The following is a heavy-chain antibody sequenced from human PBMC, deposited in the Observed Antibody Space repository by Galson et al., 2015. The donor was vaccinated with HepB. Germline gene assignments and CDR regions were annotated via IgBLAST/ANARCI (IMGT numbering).Heavy chain of an antibody. CDR2: IIPILGIA. CDR3: ARSIAAAGNWFDP. D-gene: IGHD6-13*01. J-gene: IGHJ5*02. Sequence: SVKVSCKASGGTFSSYAISWVRQAPGQGLEWMGRIIPILGIANYAQEFQGRVTITADKSTSTAYMELSSLRSEDTAVYYCARSIAAAGNWFDPWGQGTLVTVSS. V-gene: IGHV1-69*04. CDR1: GGTFSSYA.